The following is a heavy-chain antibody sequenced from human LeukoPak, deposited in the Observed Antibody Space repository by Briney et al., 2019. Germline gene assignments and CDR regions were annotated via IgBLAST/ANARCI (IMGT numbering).Heavy chain of an antibody. CDR3: ASGGSYDYVWGSYPSDY. CDR2: SNRDESVT. Sequence: GGSLRLSCAASGFTISNYWMHWVRQAPGKGLVWVSRSNRDESVTTYADSVKGRFTFSRGNAQNTLYLQMNSLRADDTAVYYCASGGSYDYVWGSYPSDYWGQGTLVTVSS. D-gene: IGHD3-16*01. V-gene: IGHV3-74*01. CDR1: GFTISNYW. J-gene: IGHJ4*02.